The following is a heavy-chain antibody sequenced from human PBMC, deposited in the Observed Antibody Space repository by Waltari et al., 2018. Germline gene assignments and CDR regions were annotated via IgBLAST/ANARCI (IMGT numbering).Heavy chain of an antibody. CDR2: MSGSGHST. CDR3: AKRGLALDY. J-gene: IGHJ4*02. V-gene: IGHV3-23*01. Sequence: EVQLLESGGGLVQPGGSLRLSCAASGFTFSSYAMSWVRQAPGKGLEWVSAMSGSGHSTYYADSVKGRFTISRYNSKYTLYLQMNSLRAEDTAVYYCAKRGLALDYWGQGTLVTVSS. CDR1: GFTFSSYA. D-gene: IGHD3-10*01.